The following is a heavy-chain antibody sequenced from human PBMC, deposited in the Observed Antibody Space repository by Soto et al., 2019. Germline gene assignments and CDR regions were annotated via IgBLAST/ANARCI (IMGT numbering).Heavy chain of an antibody. CDR2: ISYDGTNK. V-gene: IGHV3-30*18. D-gene: IGHD3-10*01. CDR1: GFTFSSYG. CDR3: AKQLLWYGTASTSDY. Sequence: QVQLVESGGGVVQPGRSLRLSCAASGFTFSSYGMHWVRQAPGKGLEWVAVISYDGTNKVYADSVKGRFTISRDNSKNTVFLQMNSLRLEDTGVYYCAKQLLWYGTASTSDYWGQGTLVTVSS. J-gene: IGHJ4*02.